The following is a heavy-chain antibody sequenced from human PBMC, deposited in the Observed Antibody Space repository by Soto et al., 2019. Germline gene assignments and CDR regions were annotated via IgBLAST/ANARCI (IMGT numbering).Heavy chain of an antibody. CDR1: GYSVSSNSAA. D-gene: IGHD3-10*01. Sequence: SQTLSLTYAISGYSVSSNSAASNWISQSPSRGLECLGRTYYNSKWNNDYALSVKSRITINPDTSKNKFSLHLYSVTPEDTAVYYCTGITWFRGMDVWGQGTPVTVSS. CDR3: TGITWFRGMDV. V-gene: IGHV6-1*01. J-gene: IGHJ6*02. CDR2: TYYNSKWNN.